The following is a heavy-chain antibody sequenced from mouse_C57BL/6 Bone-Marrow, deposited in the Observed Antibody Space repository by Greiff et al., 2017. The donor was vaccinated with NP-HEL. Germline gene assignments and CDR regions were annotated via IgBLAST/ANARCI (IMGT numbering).Heavy chain of an antibody. CDR2: IDPSDSYT. Sequence: VQLQQPGAELVRPGTSVKLSCKASGYTFTSYWMHWVKQRPGQGLEWIGVIDPSDSYTNYNQKFKGKATLTVDTSSSTAYMQLSSLTSEDSAVYYCARDDYGYFDYWGQGTTLTVSS. CDR3: ARDDYGYFDY. CDR1: GYTFTSYW. D-gene: IGHD2-4*01. J-gene: IGHJ2*01. V-gene: IGHV1-59*01.